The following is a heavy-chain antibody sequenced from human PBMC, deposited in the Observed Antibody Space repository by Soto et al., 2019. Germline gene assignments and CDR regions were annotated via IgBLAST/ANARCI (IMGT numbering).Heavy chain of an antibody. D-gene: IGHD2-2*01. CDR3: ATLGLKYQLQGWFDP. J-gene: IGHJ5*02. V-gene: IGHV1-18*01. Sequence: GASVKVSCKSSGYTFTSYGMSWVRQAPGQGLEWMGWISAYNGETIYAQKFQGRVTMTEDTSTDTAYMELSSLRSEDTAVYYCATLGLKYQLQGWFDPWGQGTLVTVSS. CDR1: GYTFTSYG. CDR2: ISAYNGET.